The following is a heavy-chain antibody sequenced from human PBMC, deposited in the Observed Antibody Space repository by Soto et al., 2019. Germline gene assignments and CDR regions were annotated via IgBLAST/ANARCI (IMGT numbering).Heavy chain of an antibody. CDR2: IYHSGST. Sequence: SETLSLTCTVSGGSISSVDYYWSWIRQPPGKGLEWIGYIYHSGSTNYNPSLNSRVTISVDTSKNHFSLKLTSVTAADTAVYYCAKEQGVLGPWGQGTLVTVSS. V-gene: IGHV4-30-4*01. J-gene: IGHJ5*02. D-gene: IGHD3-16*01. CDR3: AKEQGVLGP. CDR1: GGSISSVDYY.